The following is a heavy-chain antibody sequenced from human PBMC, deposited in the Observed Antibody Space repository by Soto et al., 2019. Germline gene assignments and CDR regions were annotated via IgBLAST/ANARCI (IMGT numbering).Heavy chain of an antibody. CDR3: ASVNLRFSYGIDV. D-gene: IGHD3-3*01. J-gene: IGHJ6*02. CDR2: ISKSSSVI. Sequence: EVQLVESGGGLVQPGGSLRLSCAASGSTFSSSEMHWVRQAPGKGLEWLSYISKSSSVIYYADSVKGRFTISRDNANNLRYLQMNSLRAEDTAVYFCASVNLRFSYGIDVWGQGTTVTVSS. CDR1: GSTFSSSE. V-gene: IGHV3-48*03.